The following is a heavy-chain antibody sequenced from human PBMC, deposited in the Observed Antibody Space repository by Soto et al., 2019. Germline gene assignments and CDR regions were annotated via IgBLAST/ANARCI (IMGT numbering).Heavy chain of an antibody. V-gene: IGHV3-21*01. J-gene: IGHJ4*02. Sequence: GGSLRLSCAASGFTFSSYSMNWVRQAPGKGLEWVSSISSSSSYIYYADSVKGRFTISRDNAKNSLYLQMNSLRAEDTAVYYCARVNYGSGSYYNDALYYFDYWGQGTLVTVSS. CDR1: GFTFSSYS. CDR2: ISSSSSYI. D-gene: IGHD3-10*01. CDR3: ARVNYGSGSYYNDALYYFDY.